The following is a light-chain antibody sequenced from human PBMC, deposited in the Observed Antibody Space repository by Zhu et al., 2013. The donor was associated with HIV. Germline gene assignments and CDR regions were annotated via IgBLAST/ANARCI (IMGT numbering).Light chain of an antibody. CDR2: GAS. V-gene: IGKV3-20*01. Sequence: EIVLTQSPGTLSLSPGERATLSCRASQTISSKYLAWYQQKPGQAPRLLIYGASTRATGIPDRFSGSGSGTDFTLTISRLEPEDFAVFYCQQYGSSSLCSFGQGTTLEIK. CDR1: QTISSKY. J-gene: IGKJ2*04. CDR3: QQYGSSSLCS.